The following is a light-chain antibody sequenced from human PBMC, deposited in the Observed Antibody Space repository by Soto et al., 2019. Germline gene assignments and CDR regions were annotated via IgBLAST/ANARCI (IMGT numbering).Light chain of an antibody. CDR3: ATWDSSLSAGV. CDR1: SSNIGNNY. V-gene: IGLV1-51*01. J-gene: IGLJ2*01. Sequence: QSVLTQPPSVSAAPGQTVTISCSGSSSNIGNNYVSWYQQLPGTAPKLLIYDNDKRPSGIPDRFSGSKSGTSATLGVTGLQTGDEADYHCATWDSSLSAGVFGGGTKVTVL. CDR2: DND.